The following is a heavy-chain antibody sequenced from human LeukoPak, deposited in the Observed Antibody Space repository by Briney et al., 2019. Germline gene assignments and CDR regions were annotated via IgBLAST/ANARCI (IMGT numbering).Heavy chain of an antibody. CDR1: GFTFSPYW. D-gene: IGHD6-19*01. Sequence: GGSLRLSCAASGFTFSPYWMHWVCQAPGKGLMWVSRIDGDGSSTNYADSVKGRFTISRDNAKNTVYVQMNSLRAEDTAVYYCARGIGVAAPYDAFDIWGQGTMVTVSS. J-gene: IGHJ3*02. V-gene: IGHV3-74*01. CDR3: ARGIGVAAPYDAFDI. CDR2: IDGDGSST.